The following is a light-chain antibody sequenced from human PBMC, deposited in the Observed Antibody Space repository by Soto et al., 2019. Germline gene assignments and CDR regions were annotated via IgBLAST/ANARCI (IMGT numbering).Light chain of an antibody. Sequence: DIQMTQSPSTLSASVGDRVTITCRASQSISSWLAWYQQKPGKAPKLLIYKASSLESGVPSRFNNSGSGTEFPLTMSSLQPDDFATYYCQQYSSYSTFGQGTNVEIK. V-gene: IGKV1-5*03. CDR2: KAS. J-gene: IGKJ1*01. CDR3: QQYSSYST. CDR1: QSISSW.